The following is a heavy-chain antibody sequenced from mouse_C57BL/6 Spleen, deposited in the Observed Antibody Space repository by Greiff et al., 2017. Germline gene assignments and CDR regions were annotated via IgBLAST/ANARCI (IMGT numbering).Heavy chain of an antibody. J-gene: IGHJ1*03. CDR1: GYTFTSYW. D-gene: IGHD1-1*01. V-gene: IGHV1-64*01. CDR3: ACDCGSYYCYFDV. Sequence: QVQLQQPGAELVKPGASVKLSCKASGYTFTSYWMHWVKQRPGQGLEWIGMIHPNSGSTNYNEKFKSKATLTVDKSTSTAYMQLSSLTSEDSAFYFCACDCGSYYCYFDVWGTGTTVTVSS. CDR2: IHPNSGST.